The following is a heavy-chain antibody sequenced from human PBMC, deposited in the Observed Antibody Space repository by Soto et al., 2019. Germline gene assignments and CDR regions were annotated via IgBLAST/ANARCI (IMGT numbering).Heavy chain of an antibody. J-gene: IGHJ5*02. CDR2: IIPLFGIP. CDR3: ARGVVDTNVVFKWFDP. D-gene: IGHD5-18*01. CDR1: GVTCSSHV. Sequence: QVQLVQSGAEVKRPGSSVKVSCEASGVTCSSHVISWVRQAPGQGLEWMGGIIPLFGIPNYAQKFQGRLTITADKSTSTAYMELSSLRSEDTAVYYCARGVVDTNVVFKWFDPWGQGTLVTVSS. V-gene: IGHV1-69*17.